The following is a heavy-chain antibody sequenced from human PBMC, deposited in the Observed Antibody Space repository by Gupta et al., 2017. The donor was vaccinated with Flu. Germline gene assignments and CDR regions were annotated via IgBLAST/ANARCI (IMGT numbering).Heavy chain of an antibody. CDR1: SYA. V-gene: IGHV3-23*01. CDR2: ISGSGGST. J-gene: IGHJ4*02. Sequence: SYAMSWVRQAPGKGLEWVSAISGSGGSTYYADSGKGRFTISRDNSKNTLYLQMNSLRAEDTAVYYCAGEGLRIAARVFDYWGQGTLVTVSS. CDR3: AGEGLRIAARVFDY. D-gene: IGHD6-6*01.